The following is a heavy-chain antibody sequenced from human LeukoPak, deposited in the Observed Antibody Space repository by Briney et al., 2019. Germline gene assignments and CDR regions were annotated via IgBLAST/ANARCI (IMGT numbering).Heavy chain of an antibody. D-gene: IGHD2-8*01. V-gene: IGHV3-23*01. CDR3: GSDPNGDYVGALGY. CDR1: GFTFSSYA. Sequence: GGSLRLSCVDSGFTFSSYALAWVRQAPGKGLEWVAAVTGRGVGTHYAESVKGRLTISRDNSSNTMYLQMNSLRAEDTAIYFCGSDPNGDYVGALGYWGRGTLVTVSS. J-gene: IGHJ4*01. CDR2: VTGRGVGT.